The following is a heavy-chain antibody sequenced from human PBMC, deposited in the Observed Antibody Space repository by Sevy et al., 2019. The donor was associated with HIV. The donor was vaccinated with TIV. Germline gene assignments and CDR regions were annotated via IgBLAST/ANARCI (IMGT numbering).Heavy chain of an antibody. V-gene: IGHV4-38-2*02. CDR3: ASLSVALSEYDYIDY. Sequence: SETLSLTCIVSDYSITSGYFWGWVRQPPGKGLEWIARIYHRGNTAYNPSLKSRVSMSVDTSNNQFSLKLKSVTAADTAVYYCASLSVALSEYDYIDYWGQGILVTVSS. CDR2: IYHRGNT. CDR1: DYSITSGYF. D-gene: IGHD5-12*01. J-gene: IGHJ4*02.